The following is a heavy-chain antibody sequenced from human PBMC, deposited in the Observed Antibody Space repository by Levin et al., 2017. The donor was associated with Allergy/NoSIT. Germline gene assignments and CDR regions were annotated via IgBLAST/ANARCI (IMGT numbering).Heavy chain of an antibody. Sequence: GESLKISCAASEFSFSSYVMNWVRQAPGKGLEWVSSISRSSSYIYYADSVKGRFTISRDDAKNSLYLQMNSLRAEDTAVYYCARDGRMWGGGYPYWYFDLWGRGTLVTVSS. V-gene: IGHV3-21*06. D-gene: IGHD1-26*01. CDR3: ARDGRMWGGGYPYWYFDL. CDR1: EFSFSSYV. J-gene: IGHJ2*01. CDR2: ISRSSSYI.